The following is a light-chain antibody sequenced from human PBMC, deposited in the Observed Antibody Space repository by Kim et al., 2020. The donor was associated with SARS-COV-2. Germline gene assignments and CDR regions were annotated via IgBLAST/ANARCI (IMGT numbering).Light chain of an antibody. Sequence: QRVTISCRGTSSTYGAVFDVHWYQHSPGKAPKLLFFGNTVRPSGVPYRFSCSRSGTSAFLAITGLQTEYEAYYYCQSFDSGLSGLLFGGGTKLTVL. CDR1: SSTYGAVFD. CDR2: GNT. J-gene: IGLJ2*01. CDR3: QSFDSGLSGLL. V-gene: IGLV1-40*01.